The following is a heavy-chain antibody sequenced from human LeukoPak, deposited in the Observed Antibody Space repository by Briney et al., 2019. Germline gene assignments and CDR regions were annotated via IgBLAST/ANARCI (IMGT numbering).Heavy chain of an antibody. CDR1: GYTFTSYD. CDR2: MNPNSGDT. D-gene: IGHD3-10*01. J-gene: IGHJ4*02. CDR3: AILGVRGVIPFDY. Sequence: ASVKVSCKASGYTFTSYDINWVRQATGQGLEWMGWMNPNSGDTGYAQKFQGGVTMTRNTSISTAYMELSSLRSEDTAVYYCAILGVRGVIPFDYWGQGTLVTVSS. V-gene: IGHV1-8*01.